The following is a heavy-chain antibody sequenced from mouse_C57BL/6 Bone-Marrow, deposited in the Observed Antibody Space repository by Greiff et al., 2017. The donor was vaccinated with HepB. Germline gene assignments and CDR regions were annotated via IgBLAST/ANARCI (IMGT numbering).Heavy chain of an antibody. CDR1: GFSFNTYA. V-gene: IGHV10-1*01. CDR3: VRQGDYAMDD. Sequence: EVKVVESGGGLVQPKGSLKLSCAASGFSFNTYAMNWVRQAPGKGLEWVARIRSKSNNYATYYADSVKDRFTISRDDSESMLYLQMNNLKTEDTAMYYCVRQGDYAMDDWGQGTSVTVSS. CDR2: IRSKSNNYAT. J-gene: IGHJ4*01.